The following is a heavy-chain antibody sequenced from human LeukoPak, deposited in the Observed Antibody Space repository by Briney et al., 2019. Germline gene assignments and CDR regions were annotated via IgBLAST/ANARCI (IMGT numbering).Heavy chain of an antibody. CDR1: GFSFSSYW. CDR3: TRAQGSHGGDFDY. V-gene: IGHV3-74*01. CDR2: INSDASST. J-gene: IGHJ4*02. Sequence: PGGSLRLSCAASGFSFSSYWMHWVRQAPGKGLVWVSRINSDASSTNYADSVKGRFTIYRDNAKNTLYLQMNSLRAEDTAVYYCTRAQGSHGGDFDYWGQGTLVTVSS.